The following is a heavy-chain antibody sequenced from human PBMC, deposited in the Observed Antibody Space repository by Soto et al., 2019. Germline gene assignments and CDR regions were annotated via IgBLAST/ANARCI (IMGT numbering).Heavy chain of an antibody. CDR1: GFTFSTYS. V-gene: IGHV3-48*01. CDR2: IGSGSRTI. Sequence: EVQLVESGGGLVQPGGSLRLSCAASGFTFSTYSMSWVHQAPGKGLEWVSYIGSGSRTIYYADSVKGRFTISRDNAKNSLYLQMNSLRAEDTAVYYCASTDRFDYWGQGTLVTVSS. J-gene: IGHJ4*02. CDR3: ASTDRFDY.